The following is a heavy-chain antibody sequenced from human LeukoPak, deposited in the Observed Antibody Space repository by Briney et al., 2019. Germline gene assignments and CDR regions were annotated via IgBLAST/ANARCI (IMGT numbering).Heavy chain of an antibody. CDR3: ARDGTVTTPNWFDP. V-gene: IGHV4-39*07. Sequence: SQTLSLTCTVSGDSINSGENYWSWIRQPPGKGLEWIGSIYYSGSTYYNPSLKSRVTISVDTSKNQFSLKLSSVTAADTAVYYCARDGTVTTPNWFDPWGQGTLVTVSS. CDR1: GDSINSGENY. CDR2: IYYSGST. D-gene: IGHD4-17*01. J-gene: IGHJ5*02.